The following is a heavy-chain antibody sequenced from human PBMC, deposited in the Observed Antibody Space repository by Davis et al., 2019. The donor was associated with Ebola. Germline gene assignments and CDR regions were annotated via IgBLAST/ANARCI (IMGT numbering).Heavy chain of an antibody. V-gene: IGHV4-59*08. D-gene: IGHD2-21*02. CDR3: ARNLVTGLSFDALDF. CDR1: GGSMTDYY. CDR2: IYYLGST. Sequence: MPSETLSLTCIVSGGSMTDYYWTWIRQSPGKGLEWIGYIYYLGSTIYNPSLQSRVTISVDTSKNQFSLMLTSVTAADTAVYYCARNLVTGLSFDALDFWGQGTLFTVSS. J-gene: IGHJ3*01.